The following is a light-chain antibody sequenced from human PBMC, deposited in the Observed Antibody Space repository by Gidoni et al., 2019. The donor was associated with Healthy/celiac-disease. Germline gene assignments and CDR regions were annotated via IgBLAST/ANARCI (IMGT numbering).Light chain of an antibody. CDR2: GAS. Sequence: EIVMTQSPATLSVSPGERATLSCRASQSVGSNLAWYQQKPGQAPRLLIYGASTRATGIPARFSGSGSGTEFTLTISSLQSEDFAVYYCQQYNNWPLTFXGXTKVEIK. J-gene: IGKJ4*01. CDR3: QQYNNWPLT. CDR1: QSVGSN. V-gene: IGKV3-15*01.